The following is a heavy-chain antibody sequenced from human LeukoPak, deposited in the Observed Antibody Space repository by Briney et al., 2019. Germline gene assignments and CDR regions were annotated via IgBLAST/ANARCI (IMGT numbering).Heavy chain of an antibody. CDR3: AKGHYDILTGYSSPPDY. V-gene: IGHV3-48*01. CDR1: GFTFSSYA. D-gene: IGHD3-9*01. Sequence: GGSLRLSCAASGFTFSSYAMNWVRQAPGKGLEWVSYISTSGSTIYYADSVKGRFTISRDNAKNSLYLQMNSLRAEDTALYYCAKGHYDILTGYSSPPDYWGQGTLVTVSS. J-gene: IGHJ4*02. CDR2: ISTSGSTI.